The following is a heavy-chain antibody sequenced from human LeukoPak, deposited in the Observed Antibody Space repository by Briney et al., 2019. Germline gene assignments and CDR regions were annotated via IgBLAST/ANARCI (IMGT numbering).Heavy chain of an antibody. Sequence: PGGSLRLSCAASGFTFSSYSMNWVRQAPGKGLEWVSSISSSSSYIYYADSVKGRFTISRDNAKNSLYLQMNSPRAEDTAVYYCARDPYSSSADWFDPWGQGTLVTVSS. V-gene: IGHV3-21*01. CDR1: GFTFSSYS. CDR2: ISSSSSYI. CDR3: ARDPYSSSADWFDP. J-gene: IGHJ5*02. D-gene: IGHD6-6*01.